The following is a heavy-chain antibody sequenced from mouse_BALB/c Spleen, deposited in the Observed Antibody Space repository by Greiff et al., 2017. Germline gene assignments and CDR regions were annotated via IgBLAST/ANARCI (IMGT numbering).Heavy chain of an antibody. J-gene: IGHJ3*01. D-gene: IGHD1-1*01. CDR1: GFTFSSYA. V-gene: IGHV5-6-5*01. CDR3: ARGLIYYYGSSRAY. Sequence: VQLKESGGGLVKPGGSLKLSCAASGFTFSSYAMSWVRQTPEKRLEWVASISSGGSTYYPDSVKGRFTISRDNARNILYLQMSSLRSEDTAMYYCARGLIYYYGSSRAYWGQGTLVTVSA. CDR2: ISSGGST.